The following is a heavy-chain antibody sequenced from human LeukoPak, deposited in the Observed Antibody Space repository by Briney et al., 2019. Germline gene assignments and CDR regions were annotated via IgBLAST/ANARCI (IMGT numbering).Heavy chain of an antibody. CDR2: IYYSGNT. D-gene: IGHD4-17*01. V-gene: IGHV4-61*01. CDR1: GGSVSSGSYY. Sequence: SETLSLTCTVSGGSVSSGSYYWSWIRQPPGKGLEWIACIYYSGNTNYNPSLKSRVTISVDTSKNQLSLKLTAVTAADTAVYYCARVVTTGSYFDYWGQGTLVTVSS. CDR3: ARVVTTGSYFDY. J-gene: IGHJ4*02.